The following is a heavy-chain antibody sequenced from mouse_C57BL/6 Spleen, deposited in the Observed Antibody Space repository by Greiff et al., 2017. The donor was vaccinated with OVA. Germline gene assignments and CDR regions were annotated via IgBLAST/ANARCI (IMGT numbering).Heavy chain of an antibody. J-gene: IGHJ2*01. CDR2: IYPGSGNT. V-gene: IGHV1-66*01. Sequence: QVQLQQSGPELVKPGASVKISCKASGYSFTSYYIHWVKQRPGQGLEWIGWIYPGSGNTKYNEKFKGKATLTADTSSSTAYMQLSSLTSEDSAVYYCARDRDDGYDVRVFDYWGQGTTLTVSS. CDR3: ARDRDDGYDVRVFDY. D-gene: IGHD2-2*01. CDR1: GYSFTSYY.